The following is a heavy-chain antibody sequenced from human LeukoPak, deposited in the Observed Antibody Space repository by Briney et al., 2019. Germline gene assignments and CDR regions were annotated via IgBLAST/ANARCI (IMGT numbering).Heavy chain of an antibody. D-gene: IGHD2-15*01. V-gene: IGHV3-9*01. CDR1: AFTFGDYA. Sequence: PPGGSLRLSCVASAFTFGDYAMHWVRHAPGKGLEWVSGISWSSGLIGYADSVKGRFTISRDNTKNSLYLQMNSLRTEDTALYYCAKDRTATPDAFDIWGQGTMVTVSS. CDR2: ISWSSGLI. J-gene: IGHJ3*02. CDR3: AKDRTATPDAFDI.